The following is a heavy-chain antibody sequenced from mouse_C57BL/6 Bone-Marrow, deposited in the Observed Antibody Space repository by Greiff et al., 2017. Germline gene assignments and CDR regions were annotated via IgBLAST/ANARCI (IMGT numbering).Heavy chain of an antibody. CDR3: TRAFYYYGSSPWFAY. Sequence: VHVKQPGAELVKPGASVKLSCKASGYTFTNYWMHWVKQRPGQGLEWIGAIYPGNSDTSYNQKFKGKAKLTAVTSASTAYMELSSLTNEDSAVYYCTRAFYYYGSSPWFAYWGQGTLVTVSA. J-gene: IGHJ3*01. CDR1: GYTFTNYW. D-gene: IGHD1-1*01. V-gene: IGHV1-5*01. CDR2: IYPGNSDT.